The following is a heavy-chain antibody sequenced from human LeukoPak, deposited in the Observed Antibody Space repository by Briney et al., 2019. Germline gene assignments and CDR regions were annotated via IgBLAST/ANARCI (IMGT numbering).Heavy chain of an antibody. CDR2: ISSSSSYI. Sequence: GGSLRLSCAASGFTFSSYSMHWVRQAPGKGLEWVSSISSSSSYIYYADSVKGRFTISRDNAKNSLYLQMNSLRAEDTAVYYCARRAGAYSHPYDYWGQETLVTVSS. CDR1: GFTFSSYS. CDR3: ARRAGAYSHPYDY. V-gene: IGHV3-21*04. D-gene: IGHD4/OR15-4a*01. J-gene: IGHJ4*02.